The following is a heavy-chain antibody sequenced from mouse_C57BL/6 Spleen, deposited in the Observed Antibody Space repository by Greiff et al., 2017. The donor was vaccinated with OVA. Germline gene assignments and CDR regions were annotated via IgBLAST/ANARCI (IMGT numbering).Heavy chain of an antibody. CDR1: GYTFTDYT. D-gene: IGHD2-3*01. CDR2: IYPRDGST. CDR3: FYGSYYGGYFDV. V-gene: IGHV1-78*01. Sequence: QVQLQQSDAELVKPGASVKISCKVSGYTFTDYTIHWMKQRPEQGLEWIGYIYPRDGSTKYNDKFKGKATLTADKSSSTAYMQLNSLTSEDSAVYFCFYGSYYGGYFDVWGTGTTVTVSS. J-gene: IGHJ1*03.